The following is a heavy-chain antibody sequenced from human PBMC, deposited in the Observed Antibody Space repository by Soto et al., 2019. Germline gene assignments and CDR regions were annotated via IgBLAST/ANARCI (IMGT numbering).Heavy chain of an antibody. J-gene: IGHJ4*02. D-gene: IGHD5-18*01. Sequence: EVQLLESGGGLVHPGGSLRLSCAASGFTFSIYAMSWVRQAPGKGLEWVSTIGGGGGGTSYADFVRGRFTISRDNSKNTLYLQMNSLRAEDTAVYYCARDSNSEYSSPGGFDYWGQGTLVTVSS. V-gene: IGHV3-23*01. CDR1: GFTFSIYA. CDR3: ARDSNSEYSSPGGFDY. CDR2: IGGGGGGT.